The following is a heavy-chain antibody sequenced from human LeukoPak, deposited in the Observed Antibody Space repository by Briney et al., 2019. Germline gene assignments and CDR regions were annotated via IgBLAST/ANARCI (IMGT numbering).Heavy chain of an antibody. D-gene: IGHD2-2*01. Sequence: SQTLSLTCAISGDSVSSNSVTWNWIRQSTSRGLEWLGRTYYRSTWYNDYAVSVRGRITVNPDTSKNQFSLHLNSVTPEDTAVYYCARRLTQYDCFDPWGQGILVTVSS. CDR1: GDSVSSNSVT. J-gene: IGHJ5*02. V-gene: IGHV6-1*01. CDR2: TYYRSTWYN. CDR3: ARRLTQYDCFDP.